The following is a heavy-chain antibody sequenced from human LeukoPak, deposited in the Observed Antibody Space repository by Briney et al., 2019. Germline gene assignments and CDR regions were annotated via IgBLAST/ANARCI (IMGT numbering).Heavy chain of an antibody. D-gene: IGHD6-19*01. CDR3: ARRGSSGWYADFDY. Sequence: PSETLSLTCAVYGGSFSGYYWSWIRQPPGKGLEWIGSFYYSGSTYYNPSLKSRVTISVDTSKNQFSLKLSSVTAADTAVYYCARRGSSGWYADFDYWGHGTLVTVSS. CDR2: FYYSGST. J-gene: IGHJ4*01. CDR1: GGSFSGYY. V-gene: IGHV4-34*01.